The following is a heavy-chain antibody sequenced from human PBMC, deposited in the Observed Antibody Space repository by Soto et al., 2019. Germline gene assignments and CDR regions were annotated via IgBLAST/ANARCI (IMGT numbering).Heavy chain of an antibody. J-gene: IGHJ6*02. CDR2: IWYDGSNK. CDR1: GLSLSSYG. CDR3: ARDRRYCSGGSCYFAYYYYGMDV. D-gene: IGHD2-15*01. Sequence: GSLRLSGAASGLSLSSYGMHWVRQAPGKGLELVAVIWYDGSNKYDADSVKGRFTISRDNSKNTLYLQMNSLRAEDTAVYYCARDRRYCSGGSCYFAYYYYGMDVWGQGTTVTVSS. V-gene: IGHV3-33*01.